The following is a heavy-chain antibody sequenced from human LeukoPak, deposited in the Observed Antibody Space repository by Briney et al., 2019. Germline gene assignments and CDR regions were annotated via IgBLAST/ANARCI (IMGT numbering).Heavy chain of an antibody. V-gene: IGHV3-30*02. J-gene: IGHJ4*02. D-gene: IGHD2-2*01. CDR1: GFTFSSYG. CDR3: AKDQAPQDIVVVPAY. CDR2: IRYDGSNK. Sequence: GGSLRLSCAASGFTFSSYGMHWVRQAPGKGLEWVAFIRYDGSNKYYADSVKGRFTISRDNSKNTLYLQMNSLRAEDMAVYYCAKDQAPQDIVVVPAYWGQGTLVTVSS.